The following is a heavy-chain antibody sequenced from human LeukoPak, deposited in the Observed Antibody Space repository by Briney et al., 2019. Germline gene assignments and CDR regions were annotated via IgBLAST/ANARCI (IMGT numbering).Heavy chain of an antibody. CDR3: ARGTLEWEVLYDFWSGYYSD. J-gene: IGHJ4*02. Sequence: SQALSLTCTVSGGSISSGGYYWSWIRQHPGKGLEWIGYIYYSGSTYYNPSLKSRVTISVDTSKNQFSLKLSSVTAADTAVYYCARGTLEWEVLYDFWSGYYSDWGQGTLVTVSS. D-gene: IGHD3-3*01. V-gene: IGHV4-31*03. CDR1: GGSISSGGYY. CDR2: IYYSGST.